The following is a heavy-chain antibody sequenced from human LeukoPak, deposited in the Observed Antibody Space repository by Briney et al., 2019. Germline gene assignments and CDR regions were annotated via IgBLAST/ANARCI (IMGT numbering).Heavy chain of an antibody. CDR2: IYYSGST. J-gene: IGHJ4*02. V-gene: IGHV4-31*03. CDR3: ARGDQLLYRFDY. D-gene: IGHD2-2*02. Sequence: SETLSLTCTVSGVSISSGGYYWSWIRQHPGKGLEWIGYIYYSGSTYYNPSLKSRVTISVDTSKNQFSLKLSSVTAADTAVYYCARGDQLLYRFDYWGQGTLVTVSS. CDR1: GVSISSGGYY.